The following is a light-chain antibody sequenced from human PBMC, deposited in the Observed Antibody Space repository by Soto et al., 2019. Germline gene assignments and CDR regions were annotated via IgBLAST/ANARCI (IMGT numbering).Light chain of an antibody. J-gene: IGKJ5*01. CDR3: QQYGVSSRII. CDR1: QRLSTSY. V-gene: IGKV3-20*01. CDR2: GTS. Sequence: EIVLTQSPGTLSLSPGETATLSCRASQRLSTSYLAWYQQKPGQSPRLLMYGTSTRAAGIPDRFSGSGSGQHFTLAFSRPGPEDFAVHYCQQYGVSSRIIFGQGTRLEI.